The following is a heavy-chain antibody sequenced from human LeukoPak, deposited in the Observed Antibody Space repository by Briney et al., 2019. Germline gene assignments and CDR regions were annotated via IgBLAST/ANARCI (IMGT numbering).Heavy chain of an antibody. J-gene: IGHJ4*02. CDR1: GFIFSSYW. D-gene: IGHD6-13*01. CDR2: IKQGGSEK. V-gene: IGHV3-7*02. CDR3: ARSPAQSWYDY. Sequence: GGSLRLSCAASGFIFSSYWMSWVRQAPGKGLEWVANIKQGGSEKYYVDSVKGRFTISRDNAKNSLYLQMNSLRAEDTAVYYCARSPAQSWYDYWGQGTLVTVSS.